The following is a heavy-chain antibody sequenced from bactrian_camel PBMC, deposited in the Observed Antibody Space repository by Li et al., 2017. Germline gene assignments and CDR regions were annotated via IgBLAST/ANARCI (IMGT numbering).Heavy chain of an antibody. D-gene: IGHD6*01. Sequence: VQLVESGGGLVQPGGSLRLSCAASGFTFSSSAMSWVRQAPGKGLEWVSGTTSGGSTYYADSVKGRFTISRDNTKNTLYLQLNSLKTEDTAMYYCAKDTVVVAGTEGWGYNYWGQGTQVTVS. CDR1: GFTFSSSA. V-gene: IGHV3S31*01. CDR3: AKDTVVVAGTEGWGYNY. CDR2: TTSGGST. J-gene: IGHJ4*01.